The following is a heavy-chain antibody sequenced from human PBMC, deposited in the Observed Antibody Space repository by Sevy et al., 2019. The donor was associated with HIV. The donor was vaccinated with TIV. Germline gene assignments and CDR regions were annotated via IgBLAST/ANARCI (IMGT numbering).Heavy chain of an antibody. D-gene: IGHD3-10*01. Sequence: SETLSLTCTVSGGSISSSSYYWGWIRQPPGKGLEWIGSIYYRGSTYYNPSLKSRVTISVATSKNQFSLKLSPVTAADAAVYYCARHPTNTLLWFGELLGHFDYWGQGTLVTVSS. V-gene: IGHV4-39*01. CDR3: ARHPTNTLLWFGELLGHFDY. CDR1: GGSISSSSYY. CDR2: IYYRGST. J-gene: IGHJ4*02.